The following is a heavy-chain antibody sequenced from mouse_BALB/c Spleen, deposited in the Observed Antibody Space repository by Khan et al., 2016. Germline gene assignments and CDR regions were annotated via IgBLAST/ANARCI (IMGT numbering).Heavy chain of an antibody. J-gene: IGHJ2*01. CDR2: ISYSGST. D-gene: IGHD4-1*01. V-gene: IGHV3-2*02. CDR1: GYSITSDYA. Sequence: EVQLQESGPGLVKPSQSLSLTCTVTGYSITSDYAWNWIRQFPGNKLEWMGYISYSGSTSYNPSFKSRISIPRAPSKNQFFLQLNSVTTEDTATYYCASRTWDVDYWGQGTTLTVSS. CDR3: ASRTWDVDY.